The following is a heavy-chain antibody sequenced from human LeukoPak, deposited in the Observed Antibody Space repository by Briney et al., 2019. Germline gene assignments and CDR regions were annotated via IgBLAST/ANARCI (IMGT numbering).Heavy chain of an antibody. CDR1: GYTFTGYY. Sequence: GASVKVSCKASGYTFTGYYMHWVRQAPGQGLEWMGWINPNSGGTNYAQKFQGRVTMTRDTSISTADMELSRLRYDDTAVYYCARPPVGTMVRGGLYYYGMDVWGQGTTVTVSS. CDR3: ARPPVGTMVRGGLYYYGMDV. CDR2: INPNSGGT. D-gene: IGHD3-10*01. V-gene: IGHV1-2*02. J-gene: IGHJ6*02.